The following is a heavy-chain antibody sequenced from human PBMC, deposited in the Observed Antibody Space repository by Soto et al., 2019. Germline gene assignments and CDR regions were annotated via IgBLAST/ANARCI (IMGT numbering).Heavy chain of an antibody. CDR2: IRSKAYGGTT. J-gene: IGHJ6*02. CDR3: TRDQRGYNFWSGYYSSYYYYGMDV. Sequence: GGSLRLSCTASGFTFGDYAMSWFRQAPGKGLEWVGFIRSKAYGGTTEYAASVKGRFTISRDDSKSIAYLQMNSLKTEDTAVYYCTRDQRGYNFWSGYYSSYYYYGMDVWGQGTTVTVSS. D-gene: IGHD3-3*01. V-gene: IGHV3-49*03. CDR1: GFTFGDYA.